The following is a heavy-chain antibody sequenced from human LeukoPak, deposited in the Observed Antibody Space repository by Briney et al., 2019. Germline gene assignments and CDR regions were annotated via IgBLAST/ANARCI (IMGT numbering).Heavy chain of an antibody. CDR3: AKETELTVSALFDY. J-gene: IGHJ4*02. CDR1: GFIIGDYA. CDR2: ISGSGGST. V-gene: IGHV3-23*01. Sequence: GGSLRLSCTASGFIIGDYAMSWVRQAPGKGLEWVAAISGSGGSTFYADSVKGRFTISRDSSKNTVFLQMDSLRAEDTAVYYCAKETELTVSALFDYWGQGTLVTVSS. D-gene: IGHD2-21*02.